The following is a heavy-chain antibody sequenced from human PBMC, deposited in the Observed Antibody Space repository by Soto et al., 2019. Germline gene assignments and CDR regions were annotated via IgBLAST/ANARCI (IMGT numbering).Heavy chain of an antibody. CDR2: INPNSGGT. Sequence: ASVKVSCKASGYTFTGYYMHWVRQAPGQGLEWMGWINPNSGGTNYAQKFQGRVTMTRDTSISTAYLQWSSLKASDTAMYYCARLENGVSTITWYYGMDVWGQGTTVTVSS. CDR1: GYTFTGYY. CDR3: ARLENGVSTITWYYGMDV. J-gene: IGHJ6*02. D-gene: IGHD5-12*01. V-gene: IGHV1-2*02.